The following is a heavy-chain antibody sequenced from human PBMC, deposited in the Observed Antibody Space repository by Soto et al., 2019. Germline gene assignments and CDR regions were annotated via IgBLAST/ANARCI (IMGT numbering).Heavy chain of an antibody. D-gene: IGHD3-22*01. V-gene: IGHV3-48*02. Sequence: PGGSLRLSCAASGFTFSSYSMNWVRQAPGKGLEWVSYISSSSSTIYYADSVKGRFTISRDNAKNSLYLQMNSLRDEDTAVYYCARDGDYYDSSGYYYVKTFYYYYYGMDVWGQGTTVTVSS. CDR2: ISSSSSTI. CDR3: ARDGDYYDSSGYYYVKTFYYYYYGMDV. J-gene: IGHJ6*02. CDR1: GFTFSSYS.